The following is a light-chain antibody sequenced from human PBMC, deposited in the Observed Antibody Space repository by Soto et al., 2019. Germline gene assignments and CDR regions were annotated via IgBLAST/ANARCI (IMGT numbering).Light chain of an antibody. CDR2: AAS. V-gene: IGKV1-39*01. CDR1: QSISSF. Sequence: DLQMTQSPSSLSASAGDRVTITCRASQSISSFVNWYQQKPGNTPKLLIYAASILQSGVPSRFSGSGSGTDFTLTISSLQPEDFATYYYQQSYSTPRTFGPGTRVDIK. CDR3: QQSYSTPRT. J-gene: IGKJ3*01.